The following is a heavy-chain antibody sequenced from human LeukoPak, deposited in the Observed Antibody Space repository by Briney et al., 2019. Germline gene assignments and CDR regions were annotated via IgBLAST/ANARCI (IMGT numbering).Heavy chain of an antibody. V-gene: IGHV4-59*01. Sequence: PSETLSLTCTVSGGSISTYYWSWIRQPPGKGLEWIGYVYYSGITNSNPSLTRRVTIEVDTSKNQFSLRLGSVTAADTAVYYCAREGDYSNFDYWGQGILVTVSS. CDR2: VYYSGIT. J-gene: IGHJ4*02. D-gene: IGHD4-17*01. CDR3: AREGDYSNFDY. CDR1: GGSISTYY.